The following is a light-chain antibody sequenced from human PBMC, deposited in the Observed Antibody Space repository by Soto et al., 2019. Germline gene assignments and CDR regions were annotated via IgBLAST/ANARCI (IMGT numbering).Light chain of an antibody. CDR3: QQYGSSPRT. Sequence: EIVLTQSPGTLSLSPGDRATLSCTASQSVSNNYLAWYQHKPGQAPRLLIYGASSRATGIPDRFSGGGSRTDFTLTISRLESDDFAVYYCQQYGSSPRTFGQGTKVEIK. CDR1: QSVSNNY. V-gene: IGKV3-20*01. CDR2: GAS. J-gene: IGKJ1*01.